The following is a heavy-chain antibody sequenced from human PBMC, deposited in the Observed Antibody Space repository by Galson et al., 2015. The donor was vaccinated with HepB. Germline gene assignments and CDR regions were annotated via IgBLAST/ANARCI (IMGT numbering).Heavy chain of an antibody. CDR1: GGSVSSGSYY. CDR3: ARDLGEIDY. CDR2: IYYSGST. J-gene: IGHJ4*02. D-gene: IGHD3-16*01. Sequence: LSLTCTVSGGSVSSGSYYWSWIRQPPGKGLEWIGYIYYSGSTNYNPSLKSRVTISVDTSKNQFSLKLSSVTAADTAVYYCARDLGEIDYWGQGTLVTVSS. V-gene: IGHV4-61*01.